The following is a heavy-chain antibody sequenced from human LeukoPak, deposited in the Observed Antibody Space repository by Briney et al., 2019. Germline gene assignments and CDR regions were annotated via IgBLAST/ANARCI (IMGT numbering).Heavy chain of an antibody. Sequence: PGGSLRLSRVASGFTFSNHWMNWVRQAPGKGLEWVANIKLDGSEQYYEGSVKGRFTISRENAKNSLFLQMNSLRGEAPAVYHCVRSRPPYGFDIWGQGTMVTVSS. D-gene: IGHD1-14*01. CDR3: VRSRPPYGFDI. V-gene: IGHV3-7*04. CDR2: IKLDGSEQ. J-gene: IGHJ3*02. CDR1: GFTFSNHW.